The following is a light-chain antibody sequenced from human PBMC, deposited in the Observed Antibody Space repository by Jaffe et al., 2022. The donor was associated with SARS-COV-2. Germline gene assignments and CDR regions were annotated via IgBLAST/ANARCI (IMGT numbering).Light chain of an antibody. CDR2: DVS. J-gene: IGLJ3*02. Sequence: QSVLTQPASVSGSPGQSITIPCIGTNSDIGFYNYVSWYQQHPGKAPKLMIYDVSHRPSGVSNRFSGSKSANTASLAISGLQAEDEADYYCSSYTTNNTIVFGGGTKLTVL. CDR3: SSYTTNNTIV. V-gene: IGLV2-14*03. CDR1: NSDIGFYNY.